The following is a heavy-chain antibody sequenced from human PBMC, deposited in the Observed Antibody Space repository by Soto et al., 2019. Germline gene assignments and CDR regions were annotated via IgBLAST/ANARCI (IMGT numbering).Heavy chain of an antibody. V-gene: IGHV1-69*01. D-gene: IGHD2-21*01. CDR1: GGTFSSHA. CDR3: ARCDGFYPGGDDAFDL. Sequence: QVQLVQSGAEVKKPGSSVKVSCKTSGGTFSSHALTWLRQAPGQGLEWMGGIIPMFGTTYTSQKFQGRVAISADENTRTLELSRLRSEDTAVYFCARCDGFYPGGDDAFDLWGQGTTVIVSS. CDR2: IIPMFGTT. J-gene: IGHJ3*01.